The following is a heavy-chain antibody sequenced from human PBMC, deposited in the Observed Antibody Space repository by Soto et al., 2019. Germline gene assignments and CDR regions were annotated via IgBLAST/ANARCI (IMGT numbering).Heavy chain of an antibody. CDR3: SSGSGSYYKRDYFDY. J-gene: IGHJ4*02. CDR2: ISYDGSNK. D-gene: IGHD3-10*01. V-gene: IGHV3-30*03. CDR1: GFTFSSYG. Sequence: GGSLRLSCAASGFTFSSYGMHWVRQAPGKGLEWVAVISYDGSNKYYADSVKGRFTISRDNSKNTLYLQMNSLRAEDTAVYYCSSGSGSYYKRDYFDYWGQGTLVTVSS.